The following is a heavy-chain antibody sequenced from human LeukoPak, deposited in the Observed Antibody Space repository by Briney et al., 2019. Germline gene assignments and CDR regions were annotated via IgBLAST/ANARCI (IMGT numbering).Heavy chain of an antibody. D-gene: IGHD1-26*01. CDR2: INPSGGST. CDR1: GYTFTTYY. V-gene: IGHV1-46*01. J-gene: IGHJ4*02. Sequence: ASVKVSCKASGYTFTTYYMHWVRQAPGQGLEWMGIINPSGGSTSYAQKFQGRVTMTRDTSTSTVYMELSSLRSEDTAVYYCARDTSVQWELSPLDYWGQGTLVTVSS. CDR3: ARDTSVQWELSPLDY.